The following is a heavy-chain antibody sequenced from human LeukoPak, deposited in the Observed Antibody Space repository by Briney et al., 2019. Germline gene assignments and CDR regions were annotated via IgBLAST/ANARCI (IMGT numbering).Heavy chain of an antibody. D-gene: IGHD2-21*02. CDR3: ARGGAYCGGDCYLDY. V-gene: IGHV4-4*07. CDR2: IYTSGTT. Sequence: PSETLSLTCTVSGGSISRYYWNWIRQPAGKGLEWIGRIYTSGTTNYNPSLKSRVTMSVDTSKNQFPLKLSSATAADTAVYYCARGGAYCGGDCYLDYWGQGTLVTVSS. CDR1: GGSISRYY. J-gene: IGHJ4*02.